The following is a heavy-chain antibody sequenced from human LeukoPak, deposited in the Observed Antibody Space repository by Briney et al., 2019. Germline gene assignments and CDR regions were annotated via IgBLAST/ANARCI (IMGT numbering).Heavy chain of an antibody. J-gene: IGHJ4*02. CDR1: GGSISSSSYY. CDR2: IYYSGST. V-gene: IGHV4-39*01. CDR3: ASPIITMVRGVIIHSFDY. Sequence: SETLSLTCTVSGGSISSSSYYWGWLRQPPGKGLEWIGSIYYSGSTYYNPSLKSRVTISVDTSKNQFSLKLSSVTAADTAVYYCASPIITMVRGVIIHSFDYWGQGTLVTVSS. D-gene: IGHD3-10*01.